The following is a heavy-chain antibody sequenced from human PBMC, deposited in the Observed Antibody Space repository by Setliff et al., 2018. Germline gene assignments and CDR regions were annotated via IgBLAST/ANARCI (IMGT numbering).Heavy chain of an antibody. CDR1: GGSISSGGYY. Sequence: SETLSLTCTVSGGSISSGGYYWSWIRQPAGKGLEWIGRIYTSGSTNYNPSLKSRVTMSLDTSKNQFSLKLSSVTAEDTAVYYCARDHVYGSQYYYYYYGMDVWGQGTTVTVS. V-gene: IGHV4-61*02. CDR2: IYTSGST. CDR3: ARDHVYGSQYYYYYYGMDV. J-gene: IGHJ6*02. D-gene: IGHD3-10*01.